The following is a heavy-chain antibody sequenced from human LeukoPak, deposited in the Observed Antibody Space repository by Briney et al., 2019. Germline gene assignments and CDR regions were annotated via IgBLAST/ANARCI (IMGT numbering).Heavy chain of an antibody. CDR2: INSDGSST. D-gene: IGHD3-10*01. Sequence: GGSLRLSCAASGFTFSSYWMHWVRQAPGKGLVWVSRINSDGSSTSYADSVKGRFTISRDNAKNTLYLQMNSLRAEDTAVYYCVSLSTQGGSGISFDYWGQGTLVTVSS. CDR3: VSLSTQGGSGISFDY. V-gene: IGHV3-74*01. J-gene: IGHJ4*02. CDR1: GFTFSSYW.